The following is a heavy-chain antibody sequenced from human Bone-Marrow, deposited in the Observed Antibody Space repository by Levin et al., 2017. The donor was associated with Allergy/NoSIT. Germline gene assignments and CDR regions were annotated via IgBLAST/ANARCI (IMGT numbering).Heavy chain of an antibody. V-gene: IGHV3-23*01. J-gene: IGHJ6*02. Sequence: GGSLRLSCAASGFTFSSYAMRWVRQAPGKGLEWVSAISGSGDSTYYADSVKGRFTISRDNSKNTLYLQMNSLRAEDTAIYYCAKEGGRAEAATGGFGYYYYGMDVWGQGTTVTVSS. CDR1: GFTFSSYA. CDR2: ISGSGDST. D-gene: IGHD6-13*01. CDR3: AKEGGRAEAATGGFGYYYYGMDV.